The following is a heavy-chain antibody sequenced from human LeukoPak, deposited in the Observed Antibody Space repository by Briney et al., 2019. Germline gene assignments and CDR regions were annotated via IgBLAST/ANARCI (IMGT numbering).Heavy chain of an antibody. D-gene: IGHD3-22*01. Sequence: GGSLRLSCAASGFTFSGYWMHWVRQALGKGLVWVSRTNRDDSDTSYADSVKGRFTISRDKAKSTLYLQMNSLRVEDTAVYYCARSANYFDTSGQDYWGQGTLVTVSS. CDR2: TNRDDSDT. J-gene: IGHJ4*02. CDR3: ARSANYFDTSGQDY. V-gene: IGHV3-74*01. CDR1: GFTFSGYW.